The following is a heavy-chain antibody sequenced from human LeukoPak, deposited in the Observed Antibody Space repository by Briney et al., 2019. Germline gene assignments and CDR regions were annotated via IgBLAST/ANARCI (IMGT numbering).Heavy chain of an antibody. CDR3: AGWERYFQH. CDR2: IIPIFGTA. Sequence: SVKVSCKASGGTFSSYAISWVRQAPGQGLEWMGGIIPIFGTANYAQKFQGRVTMTRDTSISTAYMELSRLRSDDTAVYYCAGWERYFQHWGQGTLVTVSS. D-gene: IGHD1-26*01. J-gene: IGHJ1*01. CDR1: GGTFSSYA. V-gene: IGHV1-69*05.